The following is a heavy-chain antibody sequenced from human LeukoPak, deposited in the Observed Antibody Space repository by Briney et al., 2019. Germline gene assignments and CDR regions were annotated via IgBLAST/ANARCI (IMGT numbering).Heavy chain of an antibody. CDR1: GGSFSGYY. D-gene: IGHD2-2*01. Sequence: PSETLSLTCAVYGGSFSGYYWSWIRQPPGKGLEWIGEINHSGSTNYNPSLKSRVTISVDTSKNQFSLKLSSVTAADTAVYYCAIQIVLVPAAKKKNWFDPWGQGTLVTVSS. CDR2: INHSGST. J-gene: IGHJ5*02. CDR3: AIQIVLVPAAKKKNWFDP. V-gene: IGHV4-34*01.